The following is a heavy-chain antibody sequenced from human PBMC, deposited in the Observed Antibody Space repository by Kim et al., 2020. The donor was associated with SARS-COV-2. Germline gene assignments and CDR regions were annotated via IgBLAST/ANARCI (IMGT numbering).Heavy chain of an antibody. V-gene: IGHV3-43*01. Sequence: YYADAVKGRFTISRDNSKNSLYLLMNSLTTEDTALYYCAKAVTTFNYLDYWGQGTLVTVSS. D-gene: IGHD4-17*01. CDR3: AKAVTTFNYLDY. J-gene: IGHJ4*02.